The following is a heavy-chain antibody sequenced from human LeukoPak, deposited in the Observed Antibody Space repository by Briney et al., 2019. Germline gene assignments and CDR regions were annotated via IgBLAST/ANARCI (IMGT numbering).Heavy chain of an antibody. Sequence: GGSLRLSCAASGFTFSSYTMNWVRQAPGKGLEWVSSISTSSIYIYYADSVKGRFTISRDNAKNSLYLQMNSLRAEDTAVYYCARAGGVPITGSGYPNWFDPWGQGTLVTVSS. CDR1: GFTFSSYT. CDR3: ARAGGVPITGSGYPNWFDP. V-gene: IGHV3-21*01. J-gene: IGHJ5*02. CDR2: ISTSSIYI. D-gene: IGHD3-22*01.